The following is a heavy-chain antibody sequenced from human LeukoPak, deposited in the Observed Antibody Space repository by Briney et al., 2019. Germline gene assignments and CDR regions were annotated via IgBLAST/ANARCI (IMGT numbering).Heavy chain of an antibody. CDR2: IKQDGSQK. CDR1: GFTFSSYW. Sequence: GGSLRLSCVASGFTFSSYWMSWVRQAPGKGLEWVANIKQDGSQKYYADSVKGRFTISRDDAKNSVDLQMNSLRAEDTAVYYCARDGIDYWGQGTLVTVSS. CDR3: ARDGIDY. D-gene: IGHD1-26*01. J-gene: IGHJ4*02. V-gene: IGHV3-7*04.